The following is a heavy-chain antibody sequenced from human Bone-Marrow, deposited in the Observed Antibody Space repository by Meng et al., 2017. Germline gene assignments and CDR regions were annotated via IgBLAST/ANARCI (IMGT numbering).Heavy chain of an antibody. CDR3: ARARSTYYYYGMDV. D-gene: IGHD1-26*01. Sequence: GESLKISCAASGFTFSSYGMHWVRQAPGKGLEWVAVIWYDGSNKYHADSVKGRFTISRDNSKNTLYLQMNSLRAEDTAVYYCARARSTYYYYGMDVWGQGTTVTVSS. CDR2: IWYDGSNK. J-gene: IGHJ6*02. CDR1: GFTFSSYG. V-gene: IGHV3-33*01.